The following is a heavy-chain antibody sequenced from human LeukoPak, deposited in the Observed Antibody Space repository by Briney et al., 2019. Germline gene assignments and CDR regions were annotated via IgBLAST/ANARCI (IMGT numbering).Heavy chain of an antibody. D-gene: IGHD1-26*01. Sequence: GGSLRLSCAASGFTFNTYSMNWVRQAPGKGLEWVSVIYSGGSTYYADSVKGRFTISRDNAKNSLYLQMNGLRAEDTAVYYCARDKDSGSYLDAFDIWGQGTMVTVPS. J-gene: IGHJ3*02. CDR2: IYSGGST. CDR3: ARDKDSGSYLDAFDI. V-gene: IGHV3-66*01. CDR1: GFTFNTYS.